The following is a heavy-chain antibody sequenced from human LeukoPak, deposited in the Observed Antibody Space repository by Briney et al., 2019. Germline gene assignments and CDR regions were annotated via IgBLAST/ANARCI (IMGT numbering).Heavy chain of an antibody. Sequence: SVKVSCKASGGTFSSYAISWVRQAPGQGLEWMGGIIPIFGTANYAQKFQGRVTITADKSTSTAYMELSSLRSEDTAVYYCARLLAYNSGGEAFDHWGQGTLVTVSS. V-gene: IGHV1-69*06. J-gene: IGHJ4*02. D-gene: IGHD1-20*01. CDR2: IIPIFGTA. CDR3: ARLLAYNSGGEAFDH. CDR1: GGTFSSYA.